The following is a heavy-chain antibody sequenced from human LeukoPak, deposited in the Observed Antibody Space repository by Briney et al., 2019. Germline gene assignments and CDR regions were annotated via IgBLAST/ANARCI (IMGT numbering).Heavy chain of an antibody. CDR3: ARVSTVVNYYYYYYMDV. D-gene: IGHD4-23*01. CDR1: GDSMSDYF. CDR2: AADSGST. Sequence: SETLSLTCTVSGDSMSDYFWTWIRQPPGKGPEWIGYAADSGSTNYNPSLKSRVTISVDSSTNQFSLKLSSVTAADTAVYYCARVSTVVNYYYYYYMDVWGKGTTVTVSS. J-gene: IGHJ6*03. V-gene: IGHV4-59*01.